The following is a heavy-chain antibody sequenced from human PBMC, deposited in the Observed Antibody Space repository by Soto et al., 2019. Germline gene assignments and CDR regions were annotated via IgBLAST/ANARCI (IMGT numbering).Heavy chain of an antibody. V-gene: IGHV3-74*01. J-gene: IGHJ6*03. D-gene: IGHD5-12*01. CDR2: INSDGSST. CDR3: ARSPSRRYSNYAHYSYYYNNV. Sequence: QSGRSLKLSCAASGFTCSSYWMHCVRQAPGKGLVWVSRINSDGSSTSYADSVKGRFTISRDNAKNTLYLQMNSLRAEDTAVYYYARSPSRRYSNYAHYSYYYNNVWGKGTRVT. CDR1: GFTCSSYW.